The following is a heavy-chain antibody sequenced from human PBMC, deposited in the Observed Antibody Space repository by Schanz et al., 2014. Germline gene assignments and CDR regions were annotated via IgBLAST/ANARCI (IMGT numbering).Heavy chain of an antibody. D-gene: IGHD4-17*01. CDR1: GGSVSSGGDY. Sequence: QVQLQESGPGLVKPSQTLSLTCTVSGGSVSSGGDYWIWIRQHPGKGLEWIGFISYSGSTYYNPSLKSRVTISVDTSKNQFSLNLSSATAADTAVYCCARDRGHGDLPGDIWGQGTMVTDSS. V-gene: IGHV4-31*03. CDR2: ISYSGST. CDR3: ARDRGHGDLPGDI. J-gene: IGHJ3*02.